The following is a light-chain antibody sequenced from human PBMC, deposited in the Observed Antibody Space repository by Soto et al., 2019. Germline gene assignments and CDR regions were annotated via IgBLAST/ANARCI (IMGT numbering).Light chain of an antibody. Sequence: EIVIKQSPAALSLVQGERATLSCRASQSVSSNLAWYQHKPGQAHRLLPYGASTRATGITARLSGSGSGTEFTLHISSMQPEDCAVYYCKRYYNWPRTVGQVTQVDI. CDR2: GAS. V-gene: IGKV3-15*01. CDR1: QSVSSN. CDR3: KRYYNWPRT. J-gene: IGKJ1*01.